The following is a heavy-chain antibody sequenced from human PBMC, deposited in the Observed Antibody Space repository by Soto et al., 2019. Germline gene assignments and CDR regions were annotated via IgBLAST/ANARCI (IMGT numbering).Heavy chain of an antibody. V-gene: IGHV3-66*01. Sequence: EVQLVESGGGLVQPGGSLSLSCAASGFTVSSNYMSWVRQAPGKGLEWVSVIYSGGSTYYADSVKGRFTISRDNSKNTLYLQMNSLRAEDTAVYYCAREYYYDSSGYSFDYWGQGTLVTVSS. CDR1: GFTVSSNY. D-gene: IGHD3-22*01. CDR3: AREYYYDSSGYSFDY. J-gene: IGHJ4*02. CDR2: IYSGGST.